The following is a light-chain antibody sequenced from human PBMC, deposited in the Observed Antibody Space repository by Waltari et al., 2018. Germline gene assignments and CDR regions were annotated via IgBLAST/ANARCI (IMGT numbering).Light chain of an antibody. V-gene: IGLV3-21*02. CDR2: DDS. Sequence: SYALTPPPSASVAAGQTARITRGWNNIASKSVRWYQQTRGQAPVLVVYDDSDRPSGIPERFSGSNSGNTATLTISRVEAGDEADYYCQVWDSSSDHWVFGGGTKLTVL. J-gene: IGLJ3*02. CDR1: NIASKS. CDR3: QVWDSSSDHWV.